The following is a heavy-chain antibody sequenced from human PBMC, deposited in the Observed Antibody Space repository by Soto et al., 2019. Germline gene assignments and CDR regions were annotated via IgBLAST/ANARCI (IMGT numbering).Heavy chain of an antibody. CDR1: GYTFTGYY. Sequence: GASVKVSCKASGYTFTGYYMHWVRQAPGQGLEWMGWINPNSGGTNYAQKFQGWVTMTRDTSISTAYMELSRLRSDDTAVYYCARDLGGSSSWYVWYGMDVWGQGTTVTVSS. CDR3: ARDLGGSSSWYVWYGMDV. V-gene: IGHV1-2*04. J-gene: IGHJ6*02. D-gene: IGHD6-13*01. CDR2: INPNSGGT.